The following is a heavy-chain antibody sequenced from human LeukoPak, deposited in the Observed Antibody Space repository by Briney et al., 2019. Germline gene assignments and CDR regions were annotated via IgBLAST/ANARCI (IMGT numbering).Heavy chain of an antibody. CDR1: GFRFTNYW. CDR2: IKQDGSEK. Sequence: GGSLRLSCAASGFRFTNYWMSWVRQAPGKGLEWVANIKQDGSEKDYVDSMKGRFTISRDNAKNSVYLQMNSLRAEDTAVYYCAKREDWGQGTLVTVSS. J-gene: IGHJ4*02. D-gene: IGHD1-26*01. CDR3: AKRED. V-gene: IGHV3-7*01.